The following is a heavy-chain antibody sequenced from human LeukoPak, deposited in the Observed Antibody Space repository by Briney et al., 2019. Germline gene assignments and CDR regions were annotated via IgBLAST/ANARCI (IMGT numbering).Heavy chain of an antibody. CDR1: GFTFSRYW. J-gene: IGHJ1*01. CDR3: ARAPSEVGGYYPEYFRH. V-gene: IGHV3-74*01. CDR2: IKSDGRT. Sequence: GGSLRLSCEASGFTFSRYWMHWVRQAPGKGLVLVSRIKSDGRTNYADSVKGRFTISRDNAKNTVSLQMDSLRAEDTGVYYCARAPSEVGGYYPEYFRHWGQGTLVTVSS. D-gene: IGHD3-22*01.